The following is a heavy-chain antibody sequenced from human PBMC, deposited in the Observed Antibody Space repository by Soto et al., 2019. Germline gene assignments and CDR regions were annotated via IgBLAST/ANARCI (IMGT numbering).Heavy chain of an antibody. CDR1: RFTFSSYA. CDR3: SKSGDAY. V-gene: IGHV3-23*01. CDR2: ITSDGFNT. D-gene: IGHD3-10*01. Sequence: HPGGSLRLSCAASRFTFSSYAMTWVRQAPGKGLEWVSSITSDGFNTYYADSVKGRFTISRDNSKNTVYLQINSLRAEGTAVYYCSKSGDAYWGQGTLVTVSS. J-gene: IGHJ4*02.